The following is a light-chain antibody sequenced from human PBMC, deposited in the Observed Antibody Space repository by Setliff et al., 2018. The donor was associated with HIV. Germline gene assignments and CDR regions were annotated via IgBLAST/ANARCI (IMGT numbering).Light chain of an antibody. V-gene: IGLV3-21*04. CDR2: YDS. CDR3: QVWDSSSDQYV. Sequence: SYALTQPPSVSVAPGKTARITCGGNNIGSKSVHWHQQKPGQAPVLVIYYDSDRPSGIPERFSGSNSGNTATLTISRVEAGDEADYYCQVWDSSSDQYVFGTGTRSPS. CDR1: NIGSKS. J-gene: IGLJ1*01.